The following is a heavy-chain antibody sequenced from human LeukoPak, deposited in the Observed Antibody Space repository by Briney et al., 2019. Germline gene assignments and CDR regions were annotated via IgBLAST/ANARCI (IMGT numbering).Heavy chain of an antibody. J-gene: IGHJ4*02. CDR3: GRDLGWRRETGGRLDY. CDR1: GGTFSNSA. V-gene: IGHV1-18*01. Sequence: GASVKVSCKASGGTFSNSALSWVRQAPGQGLEWMGWISPYNGNTNYAQKLQGRVTMTTDTSTSTAYMELRSLRSDDTAVYYCGRDLGWRRETGGRLDYWGQGTLVTVSS. D-gene: IGHD7-27*01. CDR2: ISPYNGNT.